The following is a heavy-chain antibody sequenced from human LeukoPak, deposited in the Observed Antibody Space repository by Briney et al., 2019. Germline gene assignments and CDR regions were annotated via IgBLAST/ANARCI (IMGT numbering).Heavy chain of an antibody. CDR2: INSDGRSA. D-gene: IGHD5-18*01. J-gene: IGHJ6*03. V-gene: IGHV3-74*01. Sequence: GGSLRLSCAASGFTFSSYWMHWVRQAPGKGLVWVSRINSDGRSASYANSVKGRFTISRDKGKNTLYLQMNSLRAEDTAVYYCARVRGYSYYGEYYYYMDVWGKGTTVTVSS. CDR1: GFTFSSYW. CDR3: ARVRGYSYYGEYYYYMDV.